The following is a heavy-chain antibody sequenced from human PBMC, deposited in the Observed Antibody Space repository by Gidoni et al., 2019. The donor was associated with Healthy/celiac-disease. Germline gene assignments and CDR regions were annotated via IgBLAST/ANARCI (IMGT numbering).Heavy chain of an antibody. D-gene: IGHD2-21*01. CDR1: GFTFSSYG. CDR3: ARDQTSCGGDCNFLVGAPTDY. V-gene: IGHV3-33*01. J-gene: IGHJ4*02. Sequence: SGFTFSSYGMHWVCQAPGKGLEWVAVIWYDGSNKYYADSVKGRFTISRDNSKNTLYLQMNSLRAEDTAVYYCARDQTSCGGDCNFLVGAPTDYWGQGTLVTVSS. CDR2: IWYDGSNK.